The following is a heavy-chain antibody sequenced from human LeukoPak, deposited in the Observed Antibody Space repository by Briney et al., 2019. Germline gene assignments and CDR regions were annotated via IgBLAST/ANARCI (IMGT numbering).Heavy chain of an antibody. J-gene: IGHJ4*02. D-gene: IGHD1-1*01. Sequence: GGSLRLSCAASGFTFNSFSMNWVRQAPGKGLEWVSSISSSTIYTYYADSVKGRFTISRDNAKNSLYLQMNSLRAEDTAVYYCARGGSGNWNAPFDYWGQGTLVNVSS. CDR2: ISSSTIYT. CDR1: GFTFNSFS. V-gene: IGHV3-21*01. CDR3: ARGGSGNWNAPFDY.